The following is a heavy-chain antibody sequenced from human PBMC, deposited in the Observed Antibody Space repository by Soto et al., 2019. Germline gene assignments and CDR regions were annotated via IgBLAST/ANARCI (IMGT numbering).Heavy chain of an antibody. J-gene: IGHJ4*02. CDR1: GYTLTELS. Sequence: ASVKVSCKVSGYTLTELSMHWVRQAPGKGLEWMGGFDPEDGETIYAQKFQGRVTMTEDTSTDTAYMELSSLRSEDTAVYYCATLYDSSGYTTGYFDYWGQGXLVTVPS. D-gene: IGHD3-22*01. V-gene: IGHV1-24*01. CDR2: FDPEDGET. CDR3: ATLYDSSGYTTGYFDY.